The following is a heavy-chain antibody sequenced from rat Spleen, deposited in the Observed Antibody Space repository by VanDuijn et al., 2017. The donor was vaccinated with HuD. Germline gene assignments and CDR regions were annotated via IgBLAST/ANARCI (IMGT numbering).Heavy chain of an antibody. Sequence: EVQLVESGGGLVQPGRSLKLSCAVSGFTFSDYYMAWVRQAPTKGLEWVASISYDDTSTHYRDSVKGRFTISRDNAKNTQYLQMDSLRSEDTATYYCTRTSYGGYRDWFAYWGQGVVVTVSS. D-gene: IGHD1-11*01. CDR3: TRTSYGGYRDWFAY. J-gene: IGHJ2*01. CDR2: ISYDDTST. V-gene: IGHV5-20*01. CDR1: GFTFSDYY.